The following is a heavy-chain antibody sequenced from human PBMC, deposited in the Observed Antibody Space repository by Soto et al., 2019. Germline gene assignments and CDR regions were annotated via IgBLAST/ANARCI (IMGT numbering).Heavy chain of an antibody. CDR3: ARDGDSTEPDP. J-gene: IGHJ5*02. V-gene: IGHV1-24*01. D-gene: IGHD2-2*01. Sequence: ASVKVSCKVSGYTLTELSMHWVRQAPGKGLEWMGGFDPEDGETIYAQKFQGRVTITADKSTSTAYMELSSLRSEDTAVYYCARDGDSTEPDPWGQGTLVTVSS. CDR2: FDPEDGET. CDR1: GYTLTELS.